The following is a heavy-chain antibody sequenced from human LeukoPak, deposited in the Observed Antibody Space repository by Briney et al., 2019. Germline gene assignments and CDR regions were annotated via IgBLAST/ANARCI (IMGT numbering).Heavy chain of an antibody. Sequence: SETLSVTCTVSGGTISSYYWSWIRQPPGKRLEWIGYIYYSGSTNYNPSLKSRVTISVDTSKNQFSLKLSSVTAADTAVYYCARMGSYCSGGSCYVWFDPWGQGTLVTVSS. J-gene: IGHJ5*02. CDR3: ARMGSYCSGGSCYVWFDP. D-gene: IGHD2-15*01. V-gene: IGHV4-59*01. CDR1: GGTISSYY. CDR2: IYYSGST.